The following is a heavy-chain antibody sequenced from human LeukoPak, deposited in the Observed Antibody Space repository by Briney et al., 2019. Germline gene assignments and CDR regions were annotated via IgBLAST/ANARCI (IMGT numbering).Heavy chain of an antibody. CDR1: GYTFTDYY. Sequence: GASVKVSCKASGYTFTDYYIHWVRQAPGQGLEWMGRINPSSGGTDDAQNFQGRVTMTRDTSISTAYMELSRLRSDDMAVYYSARDLLSTSNWELDYWGQGTLVTVST. CDR2: INPSSGGT. D-gene: IGHD7-27*01. CDR3: ARDLLSTSNWELDY. V-gene: IGHV1-2*06. J-gene: IGHJ4*02.